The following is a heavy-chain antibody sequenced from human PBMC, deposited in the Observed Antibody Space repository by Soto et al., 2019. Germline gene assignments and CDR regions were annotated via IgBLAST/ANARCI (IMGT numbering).Heavy chain of an antibody. CDR3: ARRPSCSSTSCYVSYYYYYMDV. Sequence: QVQLQESGPGLVKPSETPSLTCTVSGGSISSYYWSWIRQPPGKGLEWIGYIYYSGSTNYNPSLKRRVTTSVDTSKDQFSLKLSAVTAADTSVYYCARRPSCSSTSCYVSYYYYYMDVWGKGTTVTVCS. V-gene: IGHV4-59*08. D-gene: IGHD2-2*01. J-gene: IGHJ6*03. CDR1: GGSISSYY. CDR2: IYYSGST.